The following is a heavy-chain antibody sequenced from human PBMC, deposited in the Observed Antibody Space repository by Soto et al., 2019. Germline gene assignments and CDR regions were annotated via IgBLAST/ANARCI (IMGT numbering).Heavy chain of an antibody. CDR1: GDSISSSNHY. CDR2: INQRGNT. J-gene: IGHJ6*02. Sequence: SETLSLTCTVSGDSISSSNHYWAWVRQPPGKGLEWIVKINQRGNTNYSPSLKSRVTISVDTSKNQFSLKLSSVTAADTAVYYCARYPFKNMVRGVRLYYGMDVWGQGTTVTVSS. CDR3: ARYPFKNMVRGVRLYYGMDV. D-gene: IGHD3-10*01. V-gene: IGHV4-39*07.